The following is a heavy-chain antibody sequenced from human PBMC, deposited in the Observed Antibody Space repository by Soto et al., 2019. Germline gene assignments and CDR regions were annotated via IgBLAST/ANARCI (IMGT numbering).Heavy chain of an antibody. CDR3: ARHISNSRYYYYAMDV. J-gene: IGHJ6*02. CDR1: GYTFTDYW. V-gene: IGHV5-51*01. CDR2: IYPGDSDT. D-gene: IGHD4-4*01. Sequence: GESLKISCKGSGYTFTDYWIGWVRQLPGKGLEWMGIIYPGDSDTRYSPSFQGHVTITVDKSTSTAYLQWNTLKASDTAMYYCARHISNSRYYYYAMDVWGQGTTVTVSS.